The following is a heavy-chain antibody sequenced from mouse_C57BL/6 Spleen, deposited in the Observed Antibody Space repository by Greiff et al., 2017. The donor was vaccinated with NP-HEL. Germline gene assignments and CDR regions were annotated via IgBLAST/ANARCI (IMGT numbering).Heavy chain of an antibody. CDR2: INPNYGTT. J-gene: IGHJ4*01. D-gene: IGHD1-1*01. CDR1: GYSFTDYN. Sequence: EVKLMESGLELVKPGASVKISCKASGYSFTDYNMNWVKQSNGKSLEWIGVINPNYGTTSYNQKFKGKATLTVDQSSSTAYMQLNSLTSEDSAVYYFARGGSSPFYAMDYWGQGTSVTVSS. CDR3: ARGGSSPFYAMDY. V-gene: IGHV1-39*01.